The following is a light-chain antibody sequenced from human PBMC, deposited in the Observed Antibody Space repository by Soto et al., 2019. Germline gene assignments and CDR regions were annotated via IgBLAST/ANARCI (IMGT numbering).Light chain of an antibody. CDR1: QRISTN. Sequence: EIVMTQSPATLSVSPGERATLYCKASQRISTNLAWYQQKPGQAPRLLISDASTRATGIPARFSGSGSGTEFTLTISSLQSEDFALYYCHQYNSWPPGTFGQGTKVDIK. CDR3: HQYNSWPPGT. V-gene: IGKV3-15*01. CDR2: DAS. J-gene: IGKJ2*01.